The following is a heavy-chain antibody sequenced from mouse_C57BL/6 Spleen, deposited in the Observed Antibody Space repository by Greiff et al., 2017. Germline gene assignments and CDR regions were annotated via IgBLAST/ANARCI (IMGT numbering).Heavy chain of an antibody. Sequence: EVMLVESGGGLVKPGGSLKLSCAASGFTFSDYGMHWVRQAPEKGLEWVAYISSGSSTIYYADTVKGRFTISRDNAKNTLFLQMTSLRSEDTAMYYCARTTVVATHYYAMDYRGQGTSVTVSS. CDR3: ARTTVVATHYYAMDY. V-gene: IGHV5-17*01. J-gene: IGHJ4*01. D-gene: IGHD1-1*01. CDR2: ISSGSSTI. CDR1: GFTFSDYG.